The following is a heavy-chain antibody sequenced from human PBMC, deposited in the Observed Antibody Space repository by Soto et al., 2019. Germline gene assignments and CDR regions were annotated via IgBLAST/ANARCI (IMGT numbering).Heavy chain of an antibody. CDR1: GFTFSSYW. J-gene: IGHJ4*02. CDR3: ARVRNSSSWYGWFTFDY. Sequence: GGSLRLSCAASGFTFSSYWMSWVRQAPGKGLEWVANIKQDGSEKYYVDSVKGRFTISGDNAKNSLYLQMNSLRAEDTAVYYCARVRNSSSWYGWFTFDYWGQGTLVTVSS. D-gene: IGHD6-13*01. V-gene: IGHV3-7*01. CDR2: IKQDGSEK.